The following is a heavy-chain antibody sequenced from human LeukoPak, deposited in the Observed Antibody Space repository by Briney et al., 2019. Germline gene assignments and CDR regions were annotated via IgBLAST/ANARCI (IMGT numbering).Heavy chain of an antibody. D-gene: IGHD4-4*01. CDR2: ISGSGGST. CDR1: GFTFSSYA. Sequence: GGSLRLSCAASGFTFSSYAMSWVRQAPGKGLEWVSAISGSGGSTYYADSVKGRFTISRDNSKNTLYLQMNSLRAEDTAVYYCAKGANTVTTRWLYYFDYWGQGTLVTVSS. CDR3: AKGANTVTTRWLYYFDY. J-gene: IGHJ4*02. V-gene: IGHV3-23*01.